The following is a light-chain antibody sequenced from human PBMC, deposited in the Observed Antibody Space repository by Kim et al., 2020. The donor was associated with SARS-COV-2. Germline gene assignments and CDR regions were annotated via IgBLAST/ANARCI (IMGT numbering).Light chain of an antibody. J-gene: IGKJ5*01. CDR3: QQYGSSPKT. CDR1: KSVSSSY. Sequence: SPGESATLSCRASKSVSSSYLAWYQQKPGQAPRLLIYGASSRATGIPDRFSGSGSGTDFTLTISRLEPEDFAVYYCQQYGSSPKTFGQGTRLEIK. V-gene: IGKV3-20*01. CDR2: GAS.